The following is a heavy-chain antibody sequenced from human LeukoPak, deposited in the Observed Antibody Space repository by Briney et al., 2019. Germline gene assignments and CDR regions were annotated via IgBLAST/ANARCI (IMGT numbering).Heavy chain of an antibody. D-gene: IGHD6-13*01. CDR3: ARSAAAGFSYYSYYLDV. J-gene: IGHJ6*03. V-gene: IGHV3-30*03. CDR1: GFTFSSYG. Sequence: PGGSLRLSCAASGFTFSSYGMHWVRQAPGKGLEWVAVISYDGSNKYYADSVKGRFTISRDNSKNTLYLQMNSLRAEDTAVYYCARSAAAGFSYYSYYLDVWGKGTTVTIFS. CDR2: ISYDGSNK.